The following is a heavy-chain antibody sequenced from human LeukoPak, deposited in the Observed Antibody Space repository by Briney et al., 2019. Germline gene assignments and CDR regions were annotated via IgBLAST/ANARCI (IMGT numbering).Heavy chain of an antibody. D-gene: IGHD3-10*01. V-gene: IGHV3-23*01. CDR2: ISASGGST. Sequence: PGGSLRLSCAAPGFTFSDHYMDWVRQAPGKGLEWVSSISASGGSTNYADSVKGRFTISRDNSKNTVYLQMNSLRAEDTAVYYCAKVMKGSERLTMVRGVIIKTAGLYYMDVWGKGTTVTVSS. CDR3: AKVMKGSERLTMVRGVIIKTAGLYYMDV. CDR1: GFTFSDHY. J-gene: IGHJ6*03.